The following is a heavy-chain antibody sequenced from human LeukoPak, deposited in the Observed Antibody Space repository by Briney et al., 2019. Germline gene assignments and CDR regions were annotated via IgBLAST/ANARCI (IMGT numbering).Heavy chain of an antibody. CDR1: GGSISSNSYY. D-gene: IGHD3-10*01. CDR3: ARTRYYYNSRSYGAPYYFDY. V-gene: IGHV4-39*01. J-gene: IGHJ4*02. Sequence: SETLSLTCTVSGGSISSNSYYWGWIRQPPGKGLEWIGSIYYSGITYYNPSLKSRLTISVDTSKNQFSLKLSSVTAADTAVYYCARTRYYYNSRSYGAPYYFDYWGQGTLVTVSS. CDR2: IYYSGIT.